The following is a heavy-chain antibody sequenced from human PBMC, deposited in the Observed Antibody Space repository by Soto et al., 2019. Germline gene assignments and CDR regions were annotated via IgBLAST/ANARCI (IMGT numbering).Heavy chain of an antibody. V-gene: IGHV1-46*01. D-gene: IGHD1-1*01. CDR1: GYTFTSYY. CDR2: INPSGGST. Sequence: GASVKVSCKASGYTFTSYYMHWVRQAPGQGLEWMGIINPSGGSTSYAQKFQGRVTMTEDTSTDTVYMELSSLRSEDTAVYYCATDPSENVGYWGQGTLVTVSS. CDR3: ATDPSENVGY. J-gene: IGHJ4*02.